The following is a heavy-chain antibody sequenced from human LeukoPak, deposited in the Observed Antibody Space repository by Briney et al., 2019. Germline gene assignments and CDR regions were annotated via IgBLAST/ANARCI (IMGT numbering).Heavy chain of an antibody. Sequence: GGSLRLSCAASGFTFSSYSMNWVRQAPGKGLEWVSSISSSSSYIYYADSVKGRFTISRDNAKTSLYLQMNSLRAEDTAVYYCARDGSGYCSSTSCYGVGTFDIWGQGTMVTVSS. CDR2: ISSSSSYI. J-gene: IGHJ3*02. CDR3: ARDGSGYCSSTSCYGVGTFDI. CDR1: GFTFSSYS. V-gene: IGHV3-21*01. D-gene: IGHD2-2*01.